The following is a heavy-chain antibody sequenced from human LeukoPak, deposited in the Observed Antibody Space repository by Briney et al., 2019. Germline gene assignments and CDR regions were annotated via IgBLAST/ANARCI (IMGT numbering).Heavy chain of an antibody. D-gene: IGHD3-22*01. CDR1: GYTFTSYG. CDR3: AKHSHDGSAPYYEVQLDY. Sequence: ASVKVSCKASGYTFTSYGISWVRQAPGQGLEWMGWISAYNGNTNYAQELQGRVTMTRNTSISTAYMELSSLRSEDTAVYYCAKHSHDGSAPYYEVQLDYWGQGTLVTVSS. J-gene: IGHJ4*02. V-gene: IGHV1-18*01. CDR2: ISAYNGNT.